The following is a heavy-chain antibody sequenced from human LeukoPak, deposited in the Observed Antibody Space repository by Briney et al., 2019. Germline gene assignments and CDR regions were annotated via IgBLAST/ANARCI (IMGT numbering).Heavy chain of an antibody. D-gene: IGHD3-9*01. V-gene: IGHV4-4*07. Sequence: SETLSLTCTVSGGSISSYYWSWIRQPAGKGLEWIGRIYTSGNTNYNPSLKSRVTMSVDTSKNQFSLKLSSVTAADTAVYYCARSPPGTWFYYMDVWGKGTTVTVSS. CDR3: ARSPPGTWFYYMDV. CDR2: IYTSGNT. J-gene: IGHJ6*03. CDR1: GGSISSYY.